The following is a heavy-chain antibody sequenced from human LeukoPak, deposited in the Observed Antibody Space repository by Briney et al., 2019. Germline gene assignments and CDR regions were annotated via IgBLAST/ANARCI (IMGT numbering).Heavy chain of an antibody. CDR2: ISGSGGST. J-gene: IGHJ4*02. D-gene: IGHD3-22*01. V-gene: IGHV3-23*01. Sequence: PGGSLRLSCAASGFTFSSYAMSWVRQAPGKGLEWVSAISGSGGSTYYTDSVKGRFTISRDNSKNTLYLQMNSLRAEDTAVYYSAKTPPSYYYDSSGYPFDYWGQGTLVTVSS. CDR1: GFTFSSYA. CDR3: AKTPPSYYYDSSGYPFDY.